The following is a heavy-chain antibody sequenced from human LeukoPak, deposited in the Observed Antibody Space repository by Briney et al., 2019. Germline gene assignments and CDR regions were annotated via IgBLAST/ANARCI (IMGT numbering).Heavy chain of an antibody. CDR2: MRHDGGTP. CDR3: TRGRGPLYFDF. Sequence: GGSLRLSXAASGFSLRSHAIHLGRQAPGKGFEYVSAMRHDGGTPSYAGSAKDRFTVSRHNSSNMVYLQTGGPRAENMALYYCTRGRGPLYFDFWGQGTQVTVSS. J-gene: IGHJ4*02. V-gene: IGHV3-64*02. CDR1: GFSLRSHA.